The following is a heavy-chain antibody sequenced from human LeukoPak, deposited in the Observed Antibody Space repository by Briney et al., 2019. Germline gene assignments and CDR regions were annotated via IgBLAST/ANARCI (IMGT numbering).Heavy chain of an antibody. Sequence: QPGGSLRLSCAASGFTFSSYGMHWVRQAPGKGLEWVAVISYDGSNKYYADSVKGRFAISRDNSKNTLYLQMNSLRAEDTAVYYCATAGLSGEYFQHWGQGTLVTVSS. J-gene: IGHJ1*01. CDR3: ATAGLSGEYFQH. CDR1: GFTFSSYG. D-gene: IGHD6-25*01. V-gene: IGHV3-30*03. CDR2: ISYDGSNK.